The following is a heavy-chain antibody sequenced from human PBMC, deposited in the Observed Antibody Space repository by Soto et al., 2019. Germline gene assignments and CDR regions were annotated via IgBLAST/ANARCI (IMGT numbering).Heavy chain of an antibody. CDR1: GYTFTNND. Sequence: ASVKVSCKASGYTFTNNDVSWVRQATGQGLEWMGWMNPGSGDTGYAQKFQGRVTMTRDISIATAYMELSSVTAADTAVYYCVREGGDNWFDPWGQGTLVTVSS. J-gene: IGHJ5*02. CDR3: VREGGDNWFDP. V-gene: IGHV1-8*01. CDR2: MNPGSGDT. D-gene: IGHD3-16*01.